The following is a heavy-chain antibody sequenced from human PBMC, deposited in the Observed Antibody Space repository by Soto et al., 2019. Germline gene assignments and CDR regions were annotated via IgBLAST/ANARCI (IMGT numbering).Heavy chain of an antibody. CDR1: GGSISSYY. J-gene: IGHJ3*02. V-gene: IGHV4-59*01. CDR2: IYYSGST. CDR3: ARQTVTKPGDAFDI. Sequence: QVQLQESGPGLVKPSETLSLTCTVSGGSISSYYWSWIRQPPGKGLEWIGYIYYSGSTNYNPSLKSRVTISVDTSKNQFSLKRSSVTAADTAEYYCARQTVTKPGDAFDIWGQGTMVTVSS. D-gene: IGHD4-17*01.